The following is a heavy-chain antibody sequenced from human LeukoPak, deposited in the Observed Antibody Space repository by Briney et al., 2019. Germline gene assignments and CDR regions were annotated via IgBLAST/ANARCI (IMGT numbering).Heavy chain of an antibody. CDR2: INHSGST. CDR1: GGSFSGYY. Sequence: SETLSLTCAVYGGSFSGYYWSWIRQPPGKGPEWIGEINHSGSTNYNPSLKSRVTISVDTSKNQFSLKLSSVTAADTAVYYCARASGWYPWDYWGQGTLVTVSS. V-gene: IGHV4-34*01. J-gene: IGHJ4*02. D-gene: IGHD6-19*01. CDR3: ARASGWYPWDY.